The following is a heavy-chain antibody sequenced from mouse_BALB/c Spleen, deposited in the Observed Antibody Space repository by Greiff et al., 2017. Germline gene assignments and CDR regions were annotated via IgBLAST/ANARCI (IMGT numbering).Heavy chain of an antibody. CDR2: ILPGSGST. V-gene: IGHV1-9*01. D-gene: IGHD1-1*01. CDR3: ARRDYYYGSRGNFDY. CDR1: GYTFSSYW. J-gene: IGHJ2*01. Sequence: QVQLTESGAELMKPGASVKISCKATGYTFSSYWIEWVKQRPGHGLEWIGEILPGSGSTNYNEKFKGKATFTADTSSNTAYMQLSSLTSEDSAVYDCARRDYYYGSRGNFDYWGQGTTLTVSS.